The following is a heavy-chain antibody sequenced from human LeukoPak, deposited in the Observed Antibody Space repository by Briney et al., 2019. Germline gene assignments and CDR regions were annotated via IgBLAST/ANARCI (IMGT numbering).Heavy chain of an antibody. J-gene: IGHJ4*02. CDR2: ISSSGSTI. CDR1: GFTFSSYA. CDR3: AREAAAAGKKQIDY. Sequence: GGSLRLSCAASGFTFSSYAMSWVRQAPGKGLEWVSYISSSGSTIYYADSVKGRFTISRDNAKNSLYLQMNSLRAEDTAVYYCAREAAAAGKKQIDYWGQGTLVTVSS. V-gene: IGHV3-48*03. D-gene: IGHD6-13*01.